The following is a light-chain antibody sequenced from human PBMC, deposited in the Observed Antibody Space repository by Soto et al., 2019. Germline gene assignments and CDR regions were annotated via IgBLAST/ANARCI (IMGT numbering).Light chain of an antibody. J-gene: IGKJ1*01. V-gene: IGKV3-20*01. CDR1: QSVSSSY. Sequence: EIVLTQSTGTLSLSPGERATLSCRASQSVSSSYLAWYQQKPGQAPRLLIYGASSRATGIPDRFSGSGSGTDFTLTISRLEPEDFAVYYCQQYGSSPQTFGXGTKVDIK. CDR3: QQYGSSPQT. CDR2: GAS.